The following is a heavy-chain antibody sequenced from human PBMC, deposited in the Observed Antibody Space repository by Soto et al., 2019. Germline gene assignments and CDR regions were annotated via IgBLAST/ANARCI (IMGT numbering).Heavy chain of an antibody. V-gene: IGHV4-59*12. J-gene: IGHJ4*02. CDR1: GGSISTYY. Sequence: SETLSLTCSVSGGSISTYYWSWTRQPPGKGLEWIGYLYYTETTYYNPSLKSRVTISVDTSKNQFSLKLSSVTAADTAVYYCASVYYGSGSYSDDYWGQGTLVTVSS. CDR3: ASVYYGSGSYSDDY. D-gene: IGHD3-10*01. CDR2: LYYTETT.